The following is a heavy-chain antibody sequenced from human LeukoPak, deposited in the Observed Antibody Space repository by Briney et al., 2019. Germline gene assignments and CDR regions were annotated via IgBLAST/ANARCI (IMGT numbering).Heavy chain of an antibody. D-gene: IGHD6-19*01. CDR3: ARARSSGPFDY. V-gene: IGHV3-48*03. Sequence: PGGSLRLSCAASGFTFSSYEMNWVRQAPGKGLEWVSYISSSGSTIYYADSVKGRFTISRDNAKNSLYLQMNSLRAEDTAVYYCARARSSGPFDYWGQGTLVTVSS. J-gene: IGHJ4*02. CDR2: ISSSGSTI. CDR1: GFTFSSYE.